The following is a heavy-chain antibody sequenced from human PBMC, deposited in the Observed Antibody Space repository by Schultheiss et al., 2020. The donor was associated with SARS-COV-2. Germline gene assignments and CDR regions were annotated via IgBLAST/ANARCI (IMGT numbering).Heavy chain of an antibody. D-gene: IGHD3-22*01. J-gene: IGHJ4*02. Sequence: SETLSLTCTVSGGSISSYYWSWIRQPPGKGLEWIGYIYYSGSTNYNPSLKSRVTISVDTSKNQFSLKLSSVTAADTAVYYCARSVVTIVVAYSDYWGQGTLVTVSS. CDR2: IYYSGST. V-gene: IGHV4-59*12. CDR3: ARSVVTIVVAYSDY. CDR1: GGSISSYY.